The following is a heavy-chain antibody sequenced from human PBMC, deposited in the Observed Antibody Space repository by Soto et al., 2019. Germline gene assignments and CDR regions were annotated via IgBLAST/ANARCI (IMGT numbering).Heavy chain of an antibody. CDR1: GYTFTSYA. CDR2: INAGNGNT. V-gene: IGHV1-3*01. D-gene: IGHD5-18*01. CDR3: ARDRRGYSYGLFDY. J-gene: IGHJ4*02. Sequence: ASVKVSCKASGYTFTSYAMHWVRQAPGQRLEWMGWINAGNGNTKYSQKFQGRVTINRDTSASTAYMELSSLRSEDTAVYYCARDRRGYSYGLFDYWGQGTLVTVSS.